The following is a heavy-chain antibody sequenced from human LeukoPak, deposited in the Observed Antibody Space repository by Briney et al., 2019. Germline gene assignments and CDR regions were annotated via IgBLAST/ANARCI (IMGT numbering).Heavy chain of an antibody. CDR1: GGTFSSYA. CDR3: ARGGIVVVVAATMYYGMDV. Sequence: SVKVSCKASGGTFSSYAISWVRQAPGQGLEWMGGIIPIFGTANYAQKFQGRVTITADESTSTAYMELSSLRSEDTAVYYCARGGIVVVVAATMYYGMDVWGQGTTVTASS. D-gene: IGHD2-15*01. V-gene: IGHV1-69*13. J-gene: IGHJ6*02. CDR2: IIPIFGTA.